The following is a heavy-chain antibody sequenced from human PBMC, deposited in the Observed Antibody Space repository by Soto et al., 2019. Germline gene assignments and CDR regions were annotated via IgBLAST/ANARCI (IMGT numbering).Heavy chain of an antibody. CDR1: GGSISSGGYY. CDR2: IYYSGST. Sequence: SETLSLTCTVSGGSISSGGYYWSWIRQHPGKGLEWIGYIYYSGSTYYNPSLKSRVTISVDTSKNQFSLKLSSVTAADTAVYYCARETYYYDSSGYTAPRDAFDIWGQGTMVTVSS. V-gene: IGHV4-31*03. J-gene: IGHJ3*02. D-gene: IGHD3-22*01. CDR3: ARETYYYDSSGYTAPRDAFDI.